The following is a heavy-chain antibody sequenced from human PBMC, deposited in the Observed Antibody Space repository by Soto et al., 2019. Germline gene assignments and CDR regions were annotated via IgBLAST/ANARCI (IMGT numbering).Heavy chain of an antibody. J-gene: IGHJ6*02. V-gene: IGHV1-58*01. D-gene: IGHD2-15*01. CDR1: GFTFRSSA. Sequence: SVKVSCKTSGFTFRSSAVQWVRQARGQRLEWIGWLVVGTGNTNYAQKFQQRVTISSDRSTNTVSMELSSLTSEGTAVYYCATGAYCSGGSCSDYYYYYYGMDLWGQGTTATVS. CDR3: ATGAYCSGGSCSDYYYYYYGMDL. CDR2: LVVGTGNT.